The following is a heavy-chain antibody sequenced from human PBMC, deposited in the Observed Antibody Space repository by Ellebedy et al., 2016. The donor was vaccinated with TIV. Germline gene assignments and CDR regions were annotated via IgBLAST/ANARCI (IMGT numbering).Heavy chain of an antibody. CDR1: GYTFTSYG. Sequence: AASVKVSCKASGYTFTSYGISWVRQAPGQRLEWMGWINAGNGNTKYSQKFQGRVTITRDTSASTAYMELSSLRSEDTAVYYCARDGAVANWFDPWGQGTLVTVSS. J-gene: IGHJ5*02. D-gene: IGHD6-19*01. V-gene: IGHV1-3*01. CDR3: ARDGAVANWFDP. CDR2: INAGNGNT.